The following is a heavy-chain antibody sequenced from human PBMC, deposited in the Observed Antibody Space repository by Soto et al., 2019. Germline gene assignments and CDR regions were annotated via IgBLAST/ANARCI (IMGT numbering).Heavy chain of an antibody. D-gene: IGHD1-7*01. Sequence: GASVKVSCKGFGYTLSGIGMDWGRQAPGKGLEWMGRFDPADGETIYAQKFQGSVTVTEDTSRDTSYMELSSLRSDDTAVYYCAIVQDWNYVSGFDYWGQGTLVTVSS. CDR1: GYTLSGIG. V-gene: IGHV1-24*01. J-gene: IGHJ4*02. CDR3: AIVQDWNYVSGFDY. CDR2: FDPADGET.